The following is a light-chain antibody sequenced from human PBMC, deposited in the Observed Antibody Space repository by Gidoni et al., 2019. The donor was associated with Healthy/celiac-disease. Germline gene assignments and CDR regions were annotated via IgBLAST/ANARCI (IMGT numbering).Light chain of an antibody. CDR2: EDS. CDR3: YSTDSSGNHRV. J-gene: IGLJ2*01. V-gene: IGLV3-10*01. Sequence: SSELKQPPSVSVSPGQTARITCSGDALPKKYASWYQQKSGQAPVLVIYEDSKRPSGIPERFSGYSSGTMATLTISGAQVEDEADYYCYSTDSSGNHRVFGGGTKLTVL. CDR1: ALPKKY.